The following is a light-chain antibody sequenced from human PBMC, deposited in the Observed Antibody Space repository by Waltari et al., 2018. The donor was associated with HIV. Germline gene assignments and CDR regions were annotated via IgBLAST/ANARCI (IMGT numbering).Light chain of an antibody. V-gene: IGKV3-15*01. CDR3: QQYNNWPPWT. CDR1: QSVSSN. J-gene: IGKJ1*01. CDR2: DAS. Sequence: EVVMTQSPATLSFSPGERVTLSCRASQSVSSNLAWYQQTPGQAPRLLIYDASTRASGVPARFSGSGSGTDFTLTITSLQSEDFAVYYCQQYNNWPPWTFGQGTRVQIK.